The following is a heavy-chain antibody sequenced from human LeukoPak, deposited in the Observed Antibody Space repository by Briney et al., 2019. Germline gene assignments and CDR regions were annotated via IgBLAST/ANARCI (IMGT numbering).Heavy chain of an antibody. J-gene: IGHJ5*02. Sequence: GGSLRLSCAASGFTFNDYYMSWIRQAPGKGLEWLSYINIGGTNTHYADSVKGRFTISRDNAKKSLYLEMNNLRAEDTAVYYCATDGAGCDTWGQGVLVTVSS. V-gene: IGHV3-11*01. CDR1: GFTFNDYY. CDR2: INIGGTNT. CDR3: ATDGAGCDT.